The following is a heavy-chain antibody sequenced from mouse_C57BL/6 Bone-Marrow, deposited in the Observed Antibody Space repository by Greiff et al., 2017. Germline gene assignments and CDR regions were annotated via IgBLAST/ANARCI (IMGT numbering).Heavy chain of an antibody. D-gene: IGHD1-1*01. CDR3: AKQGATDY. CDR2: ISSGGSYT. V-gene: IGHV5-6*01. Sequence: EVMLVESGGDLVKPGGSLKLSCAASGFTFSSYAMSWVRQTPDKRLEWVATISSGGSYTYYPDSVKGRFTISRDNAKNTLYLQMSSLQSEDTAMYYCAKQGATDYWGQGTTVTVSS. J-gene: IGHJ2*01. CDR1: GFTFSSYA.